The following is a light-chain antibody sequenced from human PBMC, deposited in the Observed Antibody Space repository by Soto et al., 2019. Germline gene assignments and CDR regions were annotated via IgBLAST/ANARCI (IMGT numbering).Light chain of an antibody. V-gene: IGKV3-20*01. J-gene: IGKJ5*01. CDR1: QTVSSNY. CDR3: QQLDSYPIT. Sequence: EIVLTQSPGTLSLSPGERATLSCRASQTVSSNYLAWYQQKPGQAPRLLIYDASSRATGIPDRFSGGGSGTDFTLTISRLEPEDFATYYCQQLDSYPITFGQGTRLEIK. CDR2: DAS.